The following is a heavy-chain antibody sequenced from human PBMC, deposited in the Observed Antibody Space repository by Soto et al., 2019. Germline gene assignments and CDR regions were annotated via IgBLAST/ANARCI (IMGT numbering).Heavy chain of an antibody. CDR1: GYTFTSYG. CDR2: ISAYNGNT. V-gene: IGHV1-18*01. D-gene: IGHD5-18*01. J-gene: IGHJ3*02. Sequence: QVQLVQSGAEVKKPGASVKVSCKASGYTFTSYGISWVRQAPGQGLEWMGWISAYNGNTNYAQKLQGRVPMTPDESTNTAYMELRNLGSDDTAVYYCASGELPKPEIQPLFWDDAFDIWGPGTMVTVSS. CDR3: ASGELPKPEIQPLFWDDAFDI.